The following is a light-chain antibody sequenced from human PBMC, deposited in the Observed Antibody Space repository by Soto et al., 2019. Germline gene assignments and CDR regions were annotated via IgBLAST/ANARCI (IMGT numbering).Light chain of an antibody. Sequence: DIQMTQSPSSLSASVGDRVTITCRASQSVNTYLHWYQQKAGQAPKLLIYAASNLQSGVPSRFSGRGSGTDFTLTVDSLQPEDFATYYCQQGYSNPWTFGQGTKVDIK. J-gene: IGKJ1*01. CDR2: AAS. CDR3: QQGYSNPWT. CDR1: QSVNTY. V-gene: IGKV1-39*01.